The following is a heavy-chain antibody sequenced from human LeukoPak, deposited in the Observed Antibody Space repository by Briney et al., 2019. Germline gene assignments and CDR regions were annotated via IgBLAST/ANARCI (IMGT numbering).Heavy chain of an antibody. J-gene: IGHJ4*02. Sequence: SETLSLTCSVSGYSFSSDYYWGWIRQPPGKGLEWIGSISHSGSTYYNPSLKSRVTISVDTSKNQFSLKLSSVTAADTAVYYCARVMYSSSWYIDYWGQGTLVTVSS. CDR2: ISHSGST. CDR3: ARVMYSSSWYIDY. V-gene: IGHV4-38-2*02. D-gene: IGHD6-13*01. CDR1: GYSFSSDYY.